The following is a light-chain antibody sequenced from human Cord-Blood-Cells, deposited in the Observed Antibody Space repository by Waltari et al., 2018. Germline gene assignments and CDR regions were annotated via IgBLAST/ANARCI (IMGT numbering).Light chain of an antibody. CDR3: LQDYNYPRT. J-gene: IGKJ1*01. V-gene: IGKV1-6*01. CDR1: QGIRNV. Sequence: AIKITQTTYSLSASVGDRVTINCRASQGIRNVLCWSQQKPGKDPKLLIYAASSLQSWVPSRFSGSGSGTDFTLTISSLQPEDFATYYCLQDYNYPRTFGQGTKVEIK. CDR2: AAS.